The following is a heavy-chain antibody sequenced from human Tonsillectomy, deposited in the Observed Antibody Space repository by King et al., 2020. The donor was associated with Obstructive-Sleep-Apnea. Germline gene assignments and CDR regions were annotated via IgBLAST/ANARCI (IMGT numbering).Heavy chain of an antibody. V-gene: IGHV3-9*01. CDR1: GFNLDDFA. CDR3: AKDMGFDTGGGFDY. J-gene: IGHJ4*02. D-gene: IGHD1-26*01. Sequence: VQLVESGGGLVQPGRSLRLSCAASGFNLDDFAMHLGPQVSGKGLEGVSGISWNSGNIGYSDSVKGRFTITRDNAKNSLYLQMNSLRAEDTALYYCAKDMGFDTGGGFDYWGQGALVTVFS. CDR2: ISWNSGNI.